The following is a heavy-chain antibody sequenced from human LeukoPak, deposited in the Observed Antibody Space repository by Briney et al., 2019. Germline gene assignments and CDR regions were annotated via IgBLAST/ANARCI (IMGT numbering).Heavy chain of an antibody. Sequence: GGSLRLSCAASGFTFSSYAMHWVRQAPGKGLEWVAVISYDGSNKYYADSVKGRFTISRDNSKNTLYLQMNSLRAEDTAVYYCARDGRSFGDRYYFDYWGQGTLVTVSS. CDR3: ARDGRSFGDRYYFDY. CDR2: ISYDGSNK. V-gene: IGHV3-30-3*01. D-gene: IGHD3-10*01. J-gene: IGHJ4*02. CDR1: GFTFSSYA.